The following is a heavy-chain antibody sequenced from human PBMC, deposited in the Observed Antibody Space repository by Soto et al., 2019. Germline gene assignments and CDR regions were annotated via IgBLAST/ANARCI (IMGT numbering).Heavy chain of an antibody. D-gene: IGHD6-19*01. CDR3: AKSVVSGLSKSDY. CDR1: GFTFSSNA. CDR2: ITSTGGST. V-gene: IGHV3-23*01. Sequence: GGSLRLSCAASGFTFSSNAMSWVRQTPGKGLEWVSAITSTGGSTYYADSVKGRFTISRDNSKNTLFLQMNSLRAEDTAIYYCAKSVVSGLSKSDYWGQGTLVTVSS. J-gene: IGHJ4*02.